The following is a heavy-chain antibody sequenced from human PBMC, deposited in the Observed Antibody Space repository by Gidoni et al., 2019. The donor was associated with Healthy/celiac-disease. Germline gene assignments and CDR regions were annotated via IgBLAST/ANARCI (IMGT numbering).Heavy chain of an antibody. CDR1: GFTFSSYA. CDR3: ARTVVPAAPADY. V-gene: IGHV3-30-3*01. J-gene: IGHJ4*02. D-gene: IGHD2-2*01. CDR2: ISYDGSNK. Sequence: QVQLVESGGGVVQPGRSLRLSCAASGFTFSSYAMHWVRQAPGKGLEWVAVISYDGSNKYYADSVKGRFTISRDNSKNTLYLQMNSLRAEDTAVYYCARTVVPAAPADYWGQGTLVTVSS.